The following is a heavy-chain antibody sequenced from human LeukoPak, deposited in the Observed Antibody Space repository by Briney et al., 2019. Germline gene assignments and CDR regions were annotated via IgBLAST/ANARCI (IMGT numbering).Heavy chain of an antibody. CDR1: GFTFSSYA. V-gene: IGHV3-23*01. Sequence: GGSLRLSCAASGFTFSSYAMSWVRQAPGKGLEWASAISGSGGSTYYADSVKGRFTISRENSKNTLHLQMNSLRAEDTAVYYCAKAHYGSGSYHNDYWGQATLVTVSS. CDR3: AKAHYGSGSYHNDY. J-gene: IGHJ4*02. CDR2: ISGSGGST. D-gene: IGHD3-10*01.